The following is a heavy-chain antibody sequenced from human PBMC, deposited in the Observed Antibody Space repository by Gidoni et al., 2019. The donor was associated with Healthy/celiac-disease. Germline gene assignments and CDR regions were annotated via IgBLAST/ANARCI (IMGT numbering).Heavy chain of an antibody. CDR3: ARQGKDGYNLH. CDR1: GGSISSSSYY. Sequence: QLQLQESGPGLVKPSETMSLTCTVSGGSISSSSYYWGWIRKPPGKGLEWIGSIYYRGSTYYNPSLKSRVTISVDTSKNQFSLKLSSVTAADTAVYYCARQGKDGYNLHWGQGTLVTVSS. J-gene: IGHJ4*02. V-gene: IGHV4-39*01. CDR2: IYYRGST. D-gene: IGHD5-12*01.